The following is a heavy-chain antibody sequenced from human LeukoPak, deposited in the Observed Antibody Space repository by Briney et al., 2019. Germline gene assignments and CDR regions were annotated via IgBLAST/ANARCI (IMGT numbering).Heavy chain of an antibody. CDR1: GYTFTSYD. CDR3: ARVAAEVVGVPGAIGFGWLRRDYYYMDV. CDR2: MNPNRGNT. D-gene: IGHD2-2*02. Sequence: ASVKVSCKASGYTFTSYDINWVRQATGQGLEWMGWMNPNRGNTGYAQKFQGRVTMTRDMSTSTVYMELSSLRSEDTAEYYCARVAAEVVGVPGAIGFGWLRRDYYYMDVWGKGTTVTVSS. V-gene: IGHV1-8*01. J-gene: IGHJ6*03.